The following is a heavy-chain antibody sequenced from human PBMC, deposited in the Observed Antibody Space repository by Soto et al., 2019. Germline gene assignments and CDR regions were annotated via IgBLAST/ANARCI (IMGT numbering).Heavy chain of an antibody. J-gene: IGHJ4*02. CDR3: ANHLSIAARYFDY. Sequence: GGSLRLSCAASGFTFINYAMSWFRQAPGKGLEWVSTISGSDGSTFYADSVKGRFTISRDSSKSTLSLQMNSLRAEDTALYYCANHLSIAARYFDYWGRGAQVTVSS. D-gene: IGHD6-6*01. CDR2: ISGSDGST. V-gene: IGHV3-23*01. CDR1: GFTFINYA.